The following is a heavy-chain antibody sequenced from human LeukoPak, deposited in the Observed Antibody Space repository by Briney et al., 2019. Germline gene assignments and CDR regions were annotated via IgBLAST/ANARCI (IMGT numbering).Heavy chain of an antibody. J-gene: IGHJ4*02. V-gene: IGHV3-21*01. CDR1: GFTFSSYS. CDR2: ISSSSSYI. CDR3: ARDIASHCCVGY. Sequence: PGGSLRLSCAASGFTFSSYSMNWVRQAPGKGLEWVSSISSSSSYIYYADSVKGRFTISRDNAKNSLYLQMNSLRAEDTAVYYCARDIASHCCVGYWGQGTLVTVSS. D-gene: IGHD2-21*02.